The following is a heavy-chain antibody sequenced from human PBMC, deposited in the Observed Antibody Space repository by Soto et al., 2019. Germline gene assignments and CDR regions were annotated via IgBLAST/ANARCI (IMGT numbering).Heavy chain of an antibody. CDR1: GGTFSSYA. Sequence: QVQLVQSGAEVKKPGSSVKVSCKASGGTFSSYAISWVRQAPGKGLEWRGGAIPIFGTANYAQKFQGRVTITADESTSTAYMELSSLRSEDTAVYYCARSGHCSSTSCYSYYYYGMDVWGQGTTVTVSS. CDR3: ARSGHCSSTSCYSYYYYGMDV. V-gene: IGHV1-69*01. CDR2: AIPIFGTA. D-gene: IGHD2-2*01. J-gene: IGHJ6*02.